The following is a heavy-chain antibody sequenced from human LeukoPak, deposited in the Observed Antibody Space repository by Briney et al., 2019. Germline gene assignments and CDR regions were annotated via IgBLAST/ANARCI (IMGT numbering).Heavy chain of an antibody. CDR1: GFTFSSYG. D-gene: IGHD3-22*01. CDR2: ISGSGGST. J-gene: IGHJ4*02. CDR3: AKESRWLLNY. V-gene: IGHV3-23*01. Sequence: PGGTLRLSCAASGFTFSSYGMSWVRQAPGKGLEWVSAISGSGGSTYYADSVKGRFTISRDNSKSTLYLQMNSLRAEDTAVYYCAKESRWLLNYWGQGTLVTVSS.